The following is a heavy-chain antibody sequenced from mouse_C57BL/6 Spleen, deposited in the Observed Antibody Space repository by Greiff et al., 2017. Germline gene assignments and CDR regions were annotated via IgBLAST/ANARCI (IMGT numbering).Heavy chain of an antibody. J-gene: IGHJ1*03. Sequence: VQLQQSGPELVKPGASVKIPCKASGYTFTDYNMDWVKQSHGKSLEWIGDINPNNGGTIYNQKFKGKATLTVDKSSSTAYMELRSLTSDDTAVYYCARSLYDYPWYFDVWGTGTTVTVSS. CDR1: GYTFTDYN. V-gene: IGHV1-18*01. CDR2: INPNNGGT. CDR3: ARSLYDYPWYFDV. D-gene: IGHD2-4*01.